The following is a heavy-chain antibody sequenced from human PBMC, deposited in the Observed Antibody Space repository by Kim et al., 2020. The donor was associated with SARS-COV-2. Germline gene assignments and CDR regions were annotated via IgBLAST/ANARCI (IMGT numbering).Heavy chain of an antibody. D-gene: IGHD2-2*01. CDR1: GFNFSDYY. V-gene: IGHV3-72*01. CDR3: TPAVVLPGTTGHG. Sequence: GGSLRLSCVVSGFNFSDYYMDWVRQAPGKGLEWVGRIRNKAKSYSTDYAASAKGRFTISRDDAKNSLYLQMSSLKSEETAVYYCTPAVVLPGTTGHGWG. J-gene: IGHJ6*02. CDR2: IRNKAKSYST.